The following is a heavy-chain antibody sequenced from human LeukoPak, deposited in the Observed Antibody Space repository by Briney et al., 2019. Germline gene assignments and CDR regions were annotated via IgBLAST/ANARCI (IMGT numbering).Heavy chain of an antibody. CDR3: ARALGTVSHAFDI. V-gene: IGHV4-30-4*08. D-gene: IGHD4-17*01. CDR2: IYYSGST. Sequence: SQTLSLTCTVSGDSISSGGYYWSWIRQHPGKGLEWIGYIYYSGSTYYNPSLKSRVTISVDTSKNQFSLKLSSVTAADAAVYYCARALGTVSHAFDIWGQGTMVTVSS. J-gene: IGHJ3*02. CDR1: GDSISSGGYY.